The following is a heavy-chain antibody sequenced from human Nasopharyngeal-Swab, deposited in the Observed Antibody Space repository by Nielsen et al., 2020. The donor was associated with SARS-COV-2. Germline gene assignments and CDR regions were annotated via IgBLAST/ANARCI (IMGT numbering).Heavy chain of an antibody. Sequence: GGSLRLSCEASGFTFSSYWMSWVRQAPGEGLEWVANIKQDGSEEYYVDSVKGRFTISRDNAKNSLYLQMNSLRAEDTAVYYCARDLSTYSDWFDPWGQGTLVTVSS. CDR1: GFTFSSYW. V-gene: IGHV3-7*01. J-gene: IGHJ5*02. CDR2: IKQDGSEE. CDR3: ARDLSTYSDWFDP. D-gene: IGHD5/OR15-5a*01.